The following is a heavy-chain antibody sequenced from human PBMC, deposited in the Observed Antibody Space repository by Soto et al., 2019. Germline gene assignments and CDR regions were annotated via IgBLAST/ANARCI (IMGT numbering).Heavy chain of an antibody. D-gene: IGHD2-2*02. CDR2: INAGNGKT. J-gene: IGHJ4*02. V-gene: IGHV1-3*01. CDR1: GYTFPTYA. CDR3: ARAGDDRSTTNCYMIDY. Sequence: ASVKVSCKASGYTFPTYAMHWVRQAPGQRLEWMGWINAGNGKTKYSQKFQGRVTITRDTSATTAYMELSSLRSEDTAVYYCARAGDDRSTTNCYMIDYWGQGTLVTVSS.